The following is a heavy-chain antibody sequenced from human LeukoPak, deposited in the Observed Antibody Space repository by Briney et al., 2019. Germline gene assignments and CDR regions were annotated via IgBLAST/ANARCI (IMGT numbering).Heavy chain of an antibody. CDR1: GYSFSNYW. CDR2: MYPGDFDT. V-gene: IGHV5-51*01. D-gene: IGHD6-19*01. CDR3: ARRDNSGWYFDY. J-gene: IGHJ4*02. Sequence: GESLKISCKGSGYSFSNYWIRWVRQMPGKGLEWVGIMYPGDFDTRYSPSFQGQVTISADKSISTAYLQWSSLQASDNALYYCARRDNSGWYFDYWGQGTLVTVSS.